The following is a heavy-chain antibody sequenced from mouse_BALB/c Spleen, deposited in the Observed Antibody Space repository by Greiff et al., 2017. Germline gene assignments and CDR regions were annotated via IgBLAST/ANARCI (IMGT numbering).Heavy chain of an antibody. Sequence: VNVVESGPGLVAPSQSLSITCTVSGFSLTDYGVSWIRQPPGKGLEWLGVIWGGGSTYYNSALKSRLSISKDNSKSQVFLKMNSLQTDDTAMYYCAKQRNWDVPLFDYWGQGTTLTVSS. CDR2: IWGGGST. V-gene: IGHV2-6-5*01. J-gene: IGHJ2*01. CDR3: AKQRNWDVPLFDY. D-gene: IGHD4-1*01. CDR1: GFSLTDYG.